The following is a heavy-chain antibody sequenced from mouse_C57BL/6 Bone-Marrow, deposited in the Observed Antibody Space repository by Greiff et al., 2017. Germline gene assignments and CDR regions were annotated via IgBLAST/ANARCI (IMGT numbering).Heavy chain of an antibody. CDR3: TPDGYPFAY. CDR1: GFNIKDDY. V-gene: IGHV14-4*01. J-gene: IGHJ3*01. D-gene: IGHD2-3*01. CDR2: IDPENGDT. Sequence: VHVKQSGAELVRPGASVKLSCTASGFNIKDDYMHWVKQRPEQGLEWIGWIDPENGDTASASKFQGKATITASTSSNTAYLQLSSLTSEDTAVYYCTPDGYPFAYWGQGTLVTVSA.